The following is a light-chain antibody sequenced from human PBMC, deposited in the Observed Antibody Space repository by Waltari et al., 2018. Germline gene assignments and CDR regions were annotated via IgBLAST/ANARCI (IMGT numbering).Light chain of an antibody. CDR1: QSVGSY. CDR2: EET. J-gene: IGKJ4*01. CDR3: QQRSNWLT. V-gene: IGKV3-11*01. Sequence: EIVLTQSPATLSLSPGERATLSCRASQSVGSYEAWYQQKPGQSPRLLVYEETNRATGIPARFSGSGSGTDFTLTISSLEPEDFAIYYCQQRSNWLTFGGGTKVEIK.